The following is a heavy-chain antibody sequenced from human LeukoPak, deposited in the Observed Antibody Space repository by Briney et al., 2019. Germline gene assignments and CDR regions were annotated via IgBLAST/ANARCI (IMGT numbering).Heavy chain of an antibody. CDR3: ASEYCTSTSCYTLGPDDAFDI. J-gene: IGHJ3*02. D-gene: IGHD2-2*02. CDR2: IGSSSSYI. CDR1: GFTFSSYT. V-gene: IGHV3-21*01. Sequence: PGGSLRLSCAASGFTFSSYTMNWVRQAPGKGLEWVSSIGSSSSYIYYADSVRGRFTLSRDNAKNSLYLQMHSLRAEDTAVYYCASEYCTSTSCYTLGPDDAFDIWGQGTMVTVSS.